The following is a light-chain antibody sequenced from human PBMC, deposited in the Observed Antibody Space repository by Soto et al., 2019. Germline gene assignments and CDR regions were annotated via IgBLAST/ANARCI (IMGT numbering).Light chain of an antibody. Sequence: DIQMTQSPSSLSASVGDRVTITCRASQNINSWLAWYQQKPGKAPKLLIYDASNLETGSHSGSRGHESGTVLTSATSHLQPKVIVPYYCKKYENIPTFGKGT. CDR3: KKYENIPT. V-gene: IGKV1-33*01. CDR2: DAS. CDR1: QNINSW. J-gene: IGKJ2*01.